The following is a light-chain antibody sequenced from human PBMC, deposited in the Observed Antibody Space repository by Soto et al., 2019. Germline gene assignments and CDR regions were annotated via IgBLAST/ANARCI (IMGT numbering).Light chain of an antibody. J-gene: IGLJ1*01. V-gene: IGLV2-23*02. CDR2: EVD. CDR3: CSYAGTSYV. Sequence: VLTQPASVSGSPGQSITISCTGTSSDVGTYDAVSWYQHHPGKVPRLMIYEVDKRPSGVSYRFSGSKSGNTASLTISWLRAEDEADYYCCSYAGTSYVFGSGTKVTVL. CDR1: SSDVGTYDA.